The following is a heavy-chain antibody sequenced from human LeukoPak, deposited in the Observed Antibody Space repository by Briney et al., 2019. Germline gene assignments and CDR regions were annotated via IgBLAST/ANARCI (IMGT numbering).Heavy chain of an antibody. CDR3: AEGRQLVPYSWFDP. Sequence: ASVTVSCKASGGTFSSYAISWVRQAPGQGLEWMGGIIPIFGTANYAQKFQGRVTITTDESTSTAYMELSSLRSEDTAVYYCAEGRQLVPYSWFDPWGQGTLVTVSS. V-gene: IGHV1-69*05. J-gene: IGHJ5*02. CDR1: GGTFSSYA. CDR2: IIPIFGTA. D-gene: IGHD6-13*01.